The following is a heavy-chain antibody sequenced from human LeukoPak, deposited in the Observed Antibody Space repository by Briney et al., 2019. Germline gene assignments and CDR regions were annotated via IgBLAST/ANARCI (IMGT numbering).Heavy chain of an antibody. CDR2: IRYDGSNK. CDR1: GFTFDDYA. Sequence: PGGSLRLSCAASGFTFDDYAMHWVRQAPGKGLEWVTFIRYDGSNKYYADSVKGRFTISRDNSKNTLYLQMNSLRAEDTAMYYCAKDQTYYDFWSGSPSGCFDYWGQGTLVIVSS. J-gene: IGHJ4*02. D-gene: IGHD3-3*01. V-gene: IGHV3-30*02. CDR3: AKDQTYYDFWSGSPSGCFDY.